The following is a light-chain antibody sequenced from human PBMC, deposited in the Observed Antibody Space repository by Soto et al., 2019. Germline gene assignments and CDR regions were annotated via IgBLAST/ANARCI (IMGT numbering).Light chain of an antibody. J-gene: IGLJ3*02. V-gene: IGLV1-44*01. Sequence: QAVLTQPPSASGTPGQRVTISCSGTTSNIGSKTVIWYQHLPGAAPKLLIYGDSQRPLGVPARFSGSKSGTSAYLAISGLQSEDEAEYYCATWDDSLAGGVFGGGTKLTVL. CDR3: ATWDDSLAGGV. CDR2: GDS. CDR1: TSNIGSKT.